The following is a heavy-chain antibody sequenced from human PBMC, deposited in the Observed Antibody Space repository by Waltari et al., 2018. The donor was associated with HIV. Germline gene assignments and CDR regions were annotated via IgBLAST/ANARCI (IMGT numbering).Heavy chain of an antibody. V-gene: IGHV3-30*18. CDR2: ISYDGSNK. J-gene: IGHJ4*02. CDR3: AKWAHSCSSTTCLMYPLDH. Sequence: GGSLRLSCAASGIAFSNYVMHWVRQAPGKALEWVAVISYDGSNKYYADFVKGRFTIARDDSKNTLYLQMNSLRPEDTAVYYCAKWAHSCSSTTCLMYPLDHWGQGALVTVSS. CDR1: GIAFSNYV. D-gene: IGHD2-2*01.